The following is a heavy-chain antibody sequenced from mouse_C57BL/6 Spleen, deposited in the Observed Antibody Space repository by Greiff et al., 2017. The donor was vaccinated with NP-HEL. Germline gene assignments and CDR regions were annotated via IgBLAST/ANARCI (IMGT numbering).Heavy chain of an antibody. D-gene: IGHD1-1*01. Sequence: VQLKESGPELVKPGASVKISCKASGYTFTDYYMNWVKQSHGKSLEWIGDINPNNGGTSYNQKFKGKATLTVDKSSSTAYMELRSLTSEDSAVYYCARTIYYYGSSPFAYWGQGTLVTVSA. J-gene: IGHJ3*01. V-gene: IGHV1-26*01. CDR3: ARTIYYYGSSPFAY. CDR2: INPNNGGT. CDR1: GYTFTDYY.